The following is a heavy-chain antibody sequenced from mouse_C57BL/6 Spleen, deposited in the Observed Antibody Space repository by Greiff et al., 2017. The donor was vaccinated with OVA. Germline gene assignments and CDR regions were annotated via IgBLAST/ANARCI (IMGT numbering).Heavy chain of an antibody. CDR3: ARDSYDYDVGYFDV. J-gene: IGHJ1*03. V-gene: IGHV3-6*01. CDR1: GYSITSGYY. CDR2: ISYDGSN. D-gene: IGHD2-4*01. Sequence: VQLQQSGPGLVKPSQSLSLTCSVTGYSITSGYYWNWIRQFPGNKLEWMGYISYDGSNNYNPSLTNRISITRDTSKNQFFLKLNSVTTEDTATYYCARDSYDYDVGYFDVWGTGTTVTVSS.